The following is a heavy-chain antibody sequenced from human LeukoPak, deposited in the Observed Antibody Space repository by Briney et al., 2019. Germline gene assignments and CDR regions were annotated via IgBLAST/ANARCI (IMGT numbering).Heavy chain of an antibody. J-gene: IGHJ6*03. CDR3: ARDHSSSWYYYMDV. CDR1: GGSISSSSYY. V-gene: IGHV4-39*02. Sequence: PSETLSLTCTVSGGSISSSSYYWGGIRQPPGKGLEWIGSIYYSGSTYYNPSLKSRVTISVDTSKNQFSLKLSSVTATDTAVYYCARDHSSSWYYYMDVWGKGTTVTVSS. CDR2: IYYSGST. D-gene: IGHD6-13*01.